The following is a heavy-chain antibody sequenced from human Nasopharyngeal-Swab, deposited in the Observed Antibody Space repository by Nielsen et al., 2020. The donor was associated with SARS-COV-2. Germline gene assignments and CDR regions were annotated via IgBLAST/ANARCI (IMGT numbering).Heavy chain of an antibody. CDR2: IYYSGST. Sequence: SETLSLTCTVSGGSISSSSYYWGWIRQPPGKGLEWIGSIYYSGSTYYNPSLKSRVTVYLDTTKNLFSLRLTSVTVADTAIYYCARHEYCRGYCYKGGFDSWGQGTLVTVFS. D-gene: IGHD2-21*02. V-gene: IGHV4-39*01. CDR1: GGSISSSSYY. J-gene: IGHJ4*02. CDR3: ARHEYCRGYCYKGGFDS.